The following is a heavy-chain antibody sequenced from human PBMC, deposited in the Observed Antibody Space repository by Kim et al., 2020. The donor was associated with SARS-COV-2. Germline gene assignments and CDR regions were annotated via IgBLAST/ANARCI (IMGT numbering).Heavy chain of an antibody. Sequence: AQKFQGRVTITADESTSTAYMELSSLRSEDTAVYYCARETYSSGWTSFDYWGQGTLVTVSS. D-gene: IGHD6-19*01. J-gene: IGHJ4*02. V-gene: IGHV1-69*01. CDR3: ARETYSSGWTSFDY.